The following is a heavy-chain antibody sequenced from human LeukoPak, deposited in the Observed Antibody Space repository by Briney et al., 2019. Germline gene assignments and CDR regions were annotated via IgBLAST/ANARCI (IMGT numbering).Heavy chain of an antibody. CDR3: VKDPRDTYGTNWFVS. Sequence: PGGSLRLSWVASGFSFGNYAMSWVRQAPGKGLQWVSQISGTGGATWYAGFARDRFTISRDNSKKTLYLQMSGLRVEDTAMYYCVKDPRDTYGTNWFVSWGQGTLLIVSS. V-gene: IGHV3-23*01. D-gene: IGHD2-21*01. CDR1: GFSFGNYA. J-gene: IGHJ5*01. CDR2: ISGTGGAT.